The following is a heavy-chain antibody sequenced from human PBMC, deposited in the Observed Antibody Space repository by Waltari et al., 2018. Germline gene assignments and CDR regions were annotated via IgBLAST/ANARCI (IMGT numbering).Heavy chain of an antibody. CDR2: ISAYNGNT. CDR1: GYTFTSYG. CDR3: ASSELEPHYYYYGMDV. V-gene: IGHV1-18*01. Sequence: QVQLVQSGAEVKKPGASVKVSCKASGYTFTSYGISWVRQAPGQGLEWMGWISAYNGNTNYAQKLQGRVTMTTDTSTSTAYMELRSLRSDDTAVYYCASSELEPHYYYYGMDVWGQGTTVTVSS. D-gene: IGHD1-1*01. J-gene: IGHJ6*02.